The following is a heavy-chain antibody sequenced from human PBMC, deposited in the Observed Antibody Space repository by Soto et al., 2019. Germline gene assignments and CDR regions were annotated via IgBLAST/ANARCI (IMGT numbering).Heavy chain of an antibody. CDR2: IYYNGTTD. V-gene: IGHV3-33*01. J-gene: IGHJ5*02. D-gene: IGHD3-22*01. CDR3: ARDRGSSGWCDH. Sequence: QVQLVESGGGVVQPGGSLRLSCAASGFIFNSYGMHWVRQAPGKGLEWVSFIYYNGTTDYYADSVKGRFTISRDNSKNTLYMQMNSLRCEDSAIYYCARDRGSSGWCDHWGQGTLVTVSS. CDR1: GFIFNSYG.